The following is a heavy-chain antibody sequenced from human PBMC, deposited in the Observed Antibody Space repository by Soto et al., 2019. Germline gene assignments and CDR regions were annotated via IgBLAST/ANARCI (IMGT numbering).Heavy chain of an antibody. CDR1: GGTFSSYA. CDR3: ARKLRPSGSYGYYYGIDV. V-gene: IGHV1-69*13. D-gene: IGHD1-26*01. Sequence: GASVKVSCKASGGTFSSYAISWVRQAPGEGLEWMGGIIPIFGTTNDAQKFQGRVTITADESTSTAYMELSSLRSEDTAVYYCARKLRPSGSYGYYYGIDVWGQGTTVTVSS. J-gene: IGHJ6*02. CDR2: IIPIFGTT.